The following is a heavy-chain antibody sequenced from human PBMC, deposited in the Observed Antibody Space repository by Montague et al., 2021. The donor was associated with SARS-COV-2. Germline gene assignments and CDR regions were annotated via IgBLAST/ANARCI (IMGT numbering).Heavy chain of an antibody. CDR1: NYSVSSGYY. V-gene: IGHV4-38-2*02. CDR3: ARGVVGPTVLFLEY. J-gene: IGHJ4*02. CDR2: KFHSGST. D-gene: IGHD1-26*01. Sequence: SETLSLTCTVSNYSVSSGYYWGWIRQFPGKGLEWIGFKFHSGSTXXNPSLQSRVITSVDTSKNQVSLKLRSVSAADTAVYYCARGVVGPTVLFLEYWGQGILVAVSS.